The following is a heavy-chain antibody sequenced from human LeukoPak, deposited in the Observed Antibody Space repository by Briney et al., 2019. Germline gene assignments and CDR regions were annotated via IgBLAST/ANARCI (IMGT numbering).Heavy chain of an antibody. V-gene: IGHV1-2*02. Sequence: ASVKVSCKASGYTFTGYYMHWVRQAHGQGLEWMGWINPNSGGTNYAQKFQGRVTMTRDTSISTAYMELSRLRSDDTALYHCARVNTYQLSKGGGFDYWGQGTLVTVSS. CDR3: ARVNTYQLSKGGGFDY. D-gene: IGHD2-2*01. CDR2: INPNSGGT. CDR1: GYTFTGYY. J-gene: IGHJ4*02.